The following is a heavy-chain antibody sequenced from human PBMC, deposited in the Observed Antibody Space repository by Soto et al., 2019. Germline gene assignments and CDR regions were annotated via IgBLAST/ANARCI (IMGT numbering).Heavy chain of an antibody. CDR3: TKSSSGWYNLDY. Sequence: GGSLRLSCAASGCTFSSAWINWVRQAPGKGLEWVGRIKSKTDGGTTDFAAPVKGRFAISRDDSKDMVYLQMNSLKTEDTAVYYCTKSSSGWYNLDYWGQGTLVTVSS. CDR2: IKSKTDGGTT. CDR1: GCTFSSAW. V-gene: IGHV3-15*07. D-gene: IGHD6-19*01. J-gene: IGHJ4*02.